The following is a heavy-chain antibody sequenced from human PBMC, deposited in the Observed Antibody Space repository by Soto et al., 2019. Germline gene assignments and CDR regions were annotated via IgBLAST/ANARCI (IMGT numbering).Heavy chain of an antibody. Sequence: SETLSLTCTVSGGSISSVDYYWSWIRQPPGKGLEWIGYIYYSGSTYYNPSLKSRVTISVDTSKNQFSLKLSSVTAADTAVYYCARDGTSWVANRGARWFDPLGQGTLVTVSS. V-gene: IGHV4-30-4*01. CDR3: ARDGTSWVANRGARWFDP. J-gene: IGHJ5*02. D-gene: IGHD2-15*01. CDR2: IYYSGST. CDR1: GGSISSVDYY.